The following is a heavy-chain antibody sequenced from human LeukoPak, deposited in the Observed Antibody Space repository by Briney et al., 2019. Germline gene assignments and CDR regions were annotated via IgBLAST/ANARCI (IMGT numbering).Heavy chain of an antibody. J-gene: IGHJ4*02. CDR2: IYTSGST. D-gene: IGHD3-3*01. Sequence: SETLSLTCTVSGGSISSGSYYWSWIRQPAGKGLEWIGRIYTSGSTNYNPSLKSRVTISVDTSKNQFSLKLSSVTAADTAVYYCARTVDYDFWSGYYRGADYWGQGTLVTVSS. CDR3: ARTVDYDFWSGYYRGADY. CDR1: GGSISSGSYY. V-gene: IGHV4-61*02.